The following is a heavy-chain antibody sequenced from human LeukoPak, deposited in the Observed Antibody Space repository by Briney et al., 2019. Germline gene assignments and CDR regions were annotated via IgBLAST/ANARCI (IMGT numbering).Heavy chain of an antibody. CDR1: GGSVSSGSYE. CDR3: ARAGRYYDSSGYYY. V-gene: IGHV4-61*01. CDR2: IYYSGST. D-gene: IGHD3-22*01. Sequence: SETLSLTCTVSGGSVSSGSYEWSWLRQPPGRGLEWIAYIYYSGSTNYNPSIKSRVTISVDTSKNQFSLKLSSVTAADTAVYYCARAGRYYDSSGYYYWGQGTLVTVSS. J-gene: IGHJ4*02.